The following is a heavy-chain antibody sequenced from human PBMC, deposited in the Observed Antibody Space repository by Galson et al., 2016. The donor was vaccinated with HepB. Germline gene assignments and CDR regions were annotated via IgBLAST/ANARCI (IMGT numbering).Heavy chain of an antibody. D-gene: IGHD3-3*01. J-gene: IGHJ4*02. CDR1: GGSVSSGSNY. CDR3: ARVGHLDFWSGYYVPPFDY. CDR2: IYYSGTT. Sequence: SETLSLTCTVSGGSVSSGSNYWTWIRQPPGKGLEWIGFIYYSGTTNYNPSLKSRVTISVDTSKNQFSLKLSSVTVADTAVYYCARVGHLDFWSGYYVPPFDYWGQGTLVTVSS. V-gene: IGHV4-61*01.